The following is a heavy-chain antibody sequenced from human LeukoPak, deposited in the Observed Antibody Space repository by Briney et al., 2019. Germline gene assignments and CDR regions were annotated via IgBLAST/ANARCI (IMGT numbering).Heavy chain of an antibody. Sequence: PSETLSLTCTVSGGSISSYYWSWIRQPPGKGLEWIGYIYYSGSTNYNPSLKSRVTISVDTSKNQFSLKLSSVTAADTAVYYCARRSAAAQAPFDYWGQGTLVTVSS. CDR3: ARRSAAAQAPFDY. V-gene: IGHV4-59*08. D-gene: IGHD6-13*01. J-gene: IGHJ4*02. CDR1: GGSISSYY. CDR2: IYYSGST.